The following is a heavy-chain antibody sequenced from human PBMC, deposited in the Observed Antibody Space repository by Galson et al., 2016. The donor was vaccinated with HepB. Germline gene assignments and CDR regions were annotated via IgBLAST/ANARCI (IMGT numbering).Heavy chain of an antibody. CDR2: ISDDGRNK. Sequence: SLRLSCAASGFTFRNYAKHWVRQAPGRGLEWMAVISDDGRNKYHLDSVRGRFTISRDNSKNTLYLQMNSLTAEDTAIYYCVKAACRGGSCFFDAWGQGTLVTVSS. V-gene: IGHV3-33*05. CDR3: VKAACRGGSCFFDA. D-gene: IGHD2-15*01. CDR1: GFTFRNYA. J-gene: IGHJ4*02.